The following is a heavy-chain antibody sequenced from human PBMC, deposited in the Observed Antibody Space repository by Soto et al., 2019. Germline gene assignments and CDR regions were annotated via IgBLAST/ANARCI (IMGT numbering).Heavy chain of an antibody. CDR1: GFSLSTSGVG. D-gene: IGHD3-22*01. CDR2: IYWDDDK. Sequence: QITLKESGPTLVKPTQTLTLTCTFSGFSLSTSGVGVGWIRQPPGKALEWLALIYWDDDKRYSPSLKSRLTIPKDTSKNQVVLTMTNMDPVDTATYYCAHAYYDSSGYYYLFDYWGQGTLVTVSS. V-gene: IGHV2-5*02. J-gene: IGHJ4*02. CDR3: AHAYYDSSGYYYLFDY.